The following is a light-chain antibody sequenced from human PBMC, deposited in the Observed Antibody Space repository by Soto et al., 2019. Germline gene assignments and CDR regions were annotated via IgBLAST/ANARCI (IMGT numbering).Light chain of an antibody. CDR1: SSDVGSYNL. Sequence: QSVLNQPASVSGSPGQSITISCTGTSSDVGSYNLVSWYQQHPGKAPKLMIYEVSKRPSGVSNRFSGSKSGNTASLTISGLQAEDEADYYCCSYAGSSTSYVFGTGTKVTVL. V-gene: IGLV2-23*02. J-gene: IGLJ1*01. CDR2: EVS. CDR3: CSYAGSSTSYV.